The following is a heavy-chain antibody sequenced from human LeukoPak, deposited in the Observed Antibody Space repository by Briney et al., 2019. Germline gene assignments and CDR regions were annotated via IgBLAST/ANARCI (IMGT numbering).Heavy chain of an antibody. CDR3: AVGGGPPGTYYYYGMDV. CDR2: IIPILGIA. J-gene: IGHJ6*02. V-gene: IGHV1-69*04. Sequence: GASVKVSCKASGYTFTSYDISRVRQAPGQGLEWMGRIIPILGIANYAQKFQGRVTITADKSTSTAYMELSSLRSEDTAVYYCAVGGGPPGTYYYYGMDVWGQGTTVTVSS. D-gene: IGHD1-14*01. CDR1: GYTFTSYD.